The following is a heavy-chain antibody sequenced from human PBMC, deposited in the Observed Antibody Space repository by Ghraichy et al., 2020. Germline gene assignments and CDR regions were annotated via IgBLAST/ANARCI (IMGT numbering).Heavy chain of an antibody. CDR2: IYDDGDT. J-gene: IGHJ4*02. CDR3: ARDKDFGDYGASDY. CDR1: GFTVSNNY. D-gene: IGHD4-17*01. V-gene: IGHV3-66*01. Sequence: GGSLRLSCAASGFTVSNNYMSWVRQAPGKGLESVSVIYDDGDTYYAASVKGRFTISRDNSKNTLYLRMNSLRAEDTAVYYCARDKDFGDYGASDYWGQGTLVTVSS.